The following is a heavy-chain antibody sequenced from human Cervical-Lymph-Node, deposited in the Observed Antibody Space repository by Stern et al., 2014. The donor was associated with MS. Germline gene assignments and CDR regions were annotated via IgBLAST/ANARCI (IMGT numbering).Heavy chain of an antibody. CDR2: ISTRSTNI. J-gene: IGHJ6*02. CDR3: ARVNSKILYGMDV. Sequence: EVQLVESGGGLVKPGGSLRLSCTASGFTFNTHAMNWVRQAPGKGLEWVSSISTRSTNIYHADSVRGRFTISRDNAQNSLSLQMNSLRTEDTAVYYCARVNSKILYGMDVWGPGTTVTVSS. CDR1: GFTFNTHA. V-gene: IGHV3-21*06.